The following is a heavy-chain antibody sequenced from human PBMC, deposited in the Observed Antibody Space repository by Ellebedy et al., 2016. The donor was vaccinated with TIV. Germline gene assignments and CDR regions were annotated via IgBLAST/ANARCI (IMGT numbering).Heavy chain of an antibody. D-gene: IGHD6-13*01. CDR2: ISYSGDLM. V-gene: IGHV3-11*01. CDR1: GFTFSGYY. J-gene: IGHJ4*02. Sequence: PGGSLRLSCAASGFTFSGYYMSWFSQAPGNGPEWVSYISYSGDLMYYADSVKGRFTTSRDNAENSLYLQMNSLRAEDTAVYYCARLGVIAAAGASDYWGQGTLVIVSS. CDR3: ARLGVIAAAGASDY.